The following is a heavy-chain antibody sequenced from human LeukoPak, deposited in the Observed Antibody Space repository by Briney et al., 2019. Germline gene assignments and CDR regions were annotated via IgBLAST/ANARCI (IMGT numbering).Heavy chain of an antibody. Sequence: SGPTLVKPTQTLTLTCTFSGFSLSTSGVGVGWIRQPPGKALEWLALIYWNDDKRYSPSLKSSLTITKDTSKNQVVLTMTNMDPVDTATYYCAPNPHGYAYFDYWGQGTLVTVSS. D-gene: IGHD5-12*01. V-gene: IGHV2-5*01. CDR2: IYWNDDK. J-gene: IGHJ4*02. CDR3: APNPHGYAYFDY. CDR1: GFSLSTSGVG.